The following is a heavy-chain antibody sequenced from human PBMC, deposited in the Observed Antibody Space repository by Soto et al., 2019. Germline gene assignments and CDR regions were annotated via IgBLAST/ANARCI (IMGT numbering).Heavy chain of an antibody. Sequence: QVQLVQSGAEVKKPGASVKVSCKASGYTFTSYYMHWVRQAPGQGLEWMGIINPSGGSTSYAQKFHGRVTMTRDTSTSTVYMELSSLRSEDTAVYYCARAFYSSSARGDAFDIWGQGTMVTVSS. CDR3: ARAFYSSSARGDAFDI. CDR1: GYTFTSYY. V-gene: IGHV1-46*03. CDR2: INPSGGST. J-gene: IGHJ3*02. D-gene: IGHD6-13*01.